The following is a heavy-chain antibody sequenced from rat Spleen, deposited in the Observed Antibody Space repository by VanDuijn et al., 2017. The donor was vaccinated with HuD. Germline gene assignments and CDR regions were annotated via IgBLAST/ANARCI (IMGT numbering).Heavy chain of an antibody. CDR3: ARAGRNWELAY. Sequence: QVQLKESGPGLVQPSQTLSLTCTVSGFSLTSYHVSWVRQPPGKGLEWMGVIWTNGSTVYNSLLTSRLTISRDTSKSQIFLKMNSLQTEDTATDDCARAGRNWELAYWGQGTLIAVSS. CDR1: GFSLTSYH. J-gene: IGHJ3*01. CDR2: IWTNGST. V-gene: IGHV2-43*01. D-gene: IGHD5-1*01.